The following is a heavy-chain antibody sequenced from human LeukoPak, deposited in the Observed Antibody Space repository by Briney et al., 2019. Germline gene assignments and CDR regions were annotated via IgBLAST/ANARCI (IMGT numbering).Heavy chain of an antibody. J-gene: IGHJ4*02. V-gene: IGHV3-23*01. CDR3: AKDGGYSSSWNYFDY. Sequence: GGSLRLSCAASGLTFINFGMSWVRQAPGKGLEWVSGISGSGGSTYYADSVKGRFTNSRDNSKNTLYLQMNSLRAEDTAVYYCAKDGGYSSSWNYFDYWGQGTLVTVSS. D-gene: IGHD6-13*01. CDR1: GLTFINFG. CDR2: ISGSGGST.